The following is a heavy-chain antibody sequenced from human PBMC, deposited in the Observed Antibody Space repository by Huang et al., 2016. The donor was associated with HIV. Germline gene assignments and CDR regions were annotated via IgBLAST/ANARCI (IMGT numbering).Heavy chain of an antibody. CDR1: GFSLDSFN. J-gene: IGHJ4*02. CDR3: VKDRGQQLSPFDS. V-gene: IGHV3-21*01. D-gene: IGHD6-13*01. CDR2: ISPGSSFI. Sequence: EVQLVDSGGGLVKPGGSLRLSCAASGFSLDSFNMFWVRQTPAKGWQWVASISPGSSFIEYADSVKGRFSISRDNAKNSLYLQMNSLRGEDTAVYYCVKDRGQQLSPFDSWGQGTLVTVSS.